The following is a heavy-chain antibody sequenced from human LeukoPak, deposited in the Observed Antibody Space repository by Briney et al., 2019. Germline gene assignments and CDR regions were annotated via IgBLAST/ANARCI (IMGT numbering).Heavy chain of an antibody. V-gene: IGHV3-23*01. J-gene: IGHJ4*02. CDR1: GFTFSIYT. D-gene: IGHD6-19*01. CDR3: AKASSDSSGWSYY. Sequence: GGSLRLSCATSGFTFSIYTMTWVRQAPGKGLEWVSTIIGSGGRTYNADSVKGRFTISRDNSKNTLYLQMNSLRAEDKAVYYCAKASSDSSGWSYYWGQGTLVTVSS. CDR2: IIGSGGRT.